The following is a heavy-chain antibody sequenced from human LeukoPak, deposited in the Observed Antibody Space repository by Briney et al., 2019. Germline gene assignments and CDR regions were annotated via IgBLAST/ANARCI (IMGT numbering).Heavy chain of an antibody. CDR3: ARGKGGYSYGRPTYFDY. J-gene: IGHJ4*02. CDR2: INHSGST. V-gene: IGHV4-34*01. CDR1: GFTFSSYA. D-gene: IGHD5-18*01. Sequence: GSLRLSCAASGFTFSSYAMSWIRQPPGKGLEWIGEINHSGSTNYNPSLKSRVTISVDTSKNQFSLKLSSVTAADTAVYYCARGKGGYSYGRPTYFDYWGQGTLVTVSS.